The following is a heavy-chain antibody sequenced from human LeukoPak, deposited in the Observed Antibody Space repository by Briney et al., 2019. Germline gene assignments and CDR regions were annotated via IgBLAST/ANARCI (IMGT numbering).Heavy chain of an antibody. D-gene: IGHD3-16*01. Sequence: GGSLRLSCAASGFTFSSYSMNWVRQAPGKGLEWVGRVKNRGDGMATDYAAPVKGRFIISRDDSKKTVYLQMDSLKTEDTAVYFCTTEYFGGFEYWGQGTLVTVSS. CDR2: VKNRGDGMAT. V-gene: IGHV3-15*07. CDR3: TTEYFGGFEY. J-gene: IGHJ4*02. CDR1: GFTFSSYS.